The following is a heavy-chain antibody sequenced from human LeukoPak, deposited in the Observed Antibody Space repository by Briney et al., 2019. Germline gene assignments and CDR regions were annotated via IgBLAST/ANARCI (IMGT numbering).Heavy chain of an antibody. D-gene: IGHD2-2*02. V-gene: IGHV4-59*08. CDR1: GGSISSYY. Sequence: SETLSLTCTVSGGSISSYYWSWIRQPPGKGLEWIGYIYYSGSTNYNPSLKSRVTISVDTSKNQFSLKLSSVTAADMAVYYCARLRGYCSSTSCYTAYYYYGMDVWGQGTTVTVSS. CDR2: IYYSGST. CDR3: ARLRGYCSSTSCYTAYYYYGMDV. J-gene: IGHJ6*02.